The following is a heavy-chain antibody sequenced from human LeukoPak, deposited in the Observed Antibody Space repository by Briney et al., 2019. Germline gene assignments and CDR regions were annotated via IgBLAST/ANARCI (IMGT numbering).Heavy chain of an antibody. CDR2: ISSSGGTT. Sequence: GGSLRLSCAASGLTFSSYAMSWVRQAPGKGLEWVSAISSSGGTTYYADSVKGRFTISRDNSKNTLYLQMNSLRAEDTAVYYCAKETTVVAGIYWGQGTLVTVSS. CDR1: GLTFSSYA. J-gene: IGHJ4*02. D-gene: IGHD4-23*01. CDR3: AKETTVVAGIY. V-gene: IGHV3-23*01.